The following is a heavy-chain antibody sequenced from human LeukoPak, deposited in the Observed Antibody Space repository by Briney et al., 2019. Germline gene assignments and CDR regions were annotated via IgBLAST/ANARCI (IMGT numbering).Heavy chain of an antibody. CDR3: ARGSYSSSSE. CDR1: GYTFTSYD. Sequence: GASGKVSCKAAGYTFTSYDINWVRQATGQGLEWVRWMNPNSGSTGYAQKFQGRVTITRNTYISTAYMELSSLRSEDTAVYYCARGSYSSSSEWGQGTLVTVSS. CDR2: MNPNSGST. V-gene: IGHV1-8*01. D-gene: IGHD6-6*01. J-gene: IGHJ4*02.